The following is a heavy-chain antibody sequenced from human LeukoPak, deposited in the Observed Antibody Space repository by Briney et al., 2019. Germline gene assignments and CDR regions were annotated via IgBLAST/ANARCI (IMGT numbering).Heavy chain of an antibody. D-gene: IGHD3-22*01. J-gene: IGHJ4*02. Sequence: SETLSLTCAVYGGPFSGYYWSWIRQPPGKGLEWIGEIDHSGSTNYNPSLKSRVTISLDTSKKQFSLKLSSVTAADTAVYYCARHDSSGYTIDYWGQGTLVTVSS. CDR1: GGPFSGYY. CDR3: ARHDSSGYTIDY. CDR2: IDHSGST. V-gene: IGHV4-34*01.